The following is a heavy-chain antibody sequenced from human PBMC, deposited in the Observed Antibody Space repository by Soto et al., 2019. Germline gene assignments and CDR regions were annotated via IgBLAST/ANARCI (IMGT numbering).Heavy chain of an antibody. CDR1: GYTFASYA. Sequence: ASVKVSCKASGYTFASYAMHWVRQAPGQRLEWMGWINAGNGNTKYSQKFQGRVTITRDTSASTAYMELSSLRSEDTAVYYCARPVTTQALDAFDIWGQGTMVTVSS. CDR2: INAGNGNT. D-gene: IGHD4-17*01. CDR3: ARPVTTQALDAFDI. V-gene: IGHV1-3*01. J-gene: IGHJ3*02.